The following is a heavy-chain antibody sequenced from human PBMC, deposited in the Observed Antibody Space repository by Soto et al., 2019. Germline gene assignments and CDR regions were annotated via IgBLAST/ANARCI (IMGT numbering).Heavy chain of an antibody. Sequence: PGGSLRLSCAASGFTFSTYSMNWVRQAPGKGLEWVSYISSSSSTIFYTDSVKGRFTVSRDNAKNSLYLQMNSLRAEDTAVYYCARNYDILTAYHNFDHWGQGT. CDR2: ISSSSSTI. V-gene: IGHV3-48*01. CDR1: GFTFSTYS. J-gene: IGHJ4*02. CDR3: ARNYDILTAYHNFDH. D-gene: IGHD3-9*01.